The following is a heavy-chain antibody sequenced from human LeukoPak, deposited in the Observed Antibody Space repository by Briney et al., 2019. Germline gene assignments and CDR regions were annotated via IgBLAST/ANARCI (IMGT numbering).Heavy chain of an antibody. CDR3: ARGMVRGVMEYYYYGMDV. D-gene: IGHD3-10*01. V-gene: IGHV1-2*02. J-gene: IGHJ6*02. CDR2: INPNSGGT. Sequence: ASVKVSCKASGYTFTGYYMHWVRQAPGQGLEWMGWINPNSGGTNYAQKFQGRVTMTRDTSISTAYMELSRLRSDDTAVYYCARGMVRGVMEYYYYGMDVWGQGTTVTVSS. CDR1: GYTFTGYY.